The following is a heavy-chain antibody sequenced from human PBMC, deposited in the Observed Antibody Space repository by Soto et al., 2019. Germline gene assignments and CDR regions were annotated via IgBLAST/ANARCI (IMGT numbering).Heavy chain of an antibody. J-gene: IGHJ6*03. V-gene: IGHV1-69*02. Sequence: GASVKVSCKASGGSFSSYTISWVRQAPGQGLEWMGRIIPILGIANYAQKFQGRVTITADKSTSTAYMELSSLRSEDTAVYYCARLLAPDPSYYYTHVSCKTTSLT. D-gene: IGHD3-3*02. CDR1: GGSFSSYT. CDR3: ARLLAPDPSYYYTHV. CDR2: IIPILGIA.